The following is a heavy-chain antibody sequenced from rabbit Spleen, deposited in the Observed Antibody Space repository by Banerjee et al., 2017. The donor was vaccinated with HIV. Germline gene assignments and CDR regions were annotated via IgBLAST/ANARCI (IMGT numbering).Heavy chain of an antibody. CDR3: ARGSATMTMVITGYYFNL. D-gene: IGHD2-1*01. CDR2: IDPVFGIT. CDR1: GFTLSTYY. V-gene: IGHV1S40*01. Sequence: QSLEESGGDLVKPGASLKLSCKASGFTLSTYYMNWVRQAPGKGLEWIGYIDPVFGITYYANWVNGRFSISKTSSTTVTLQMTSLTVADTATYFCARGSATMTMVITGYYFNLWGPGTLVTVS. J-gene: IGHJ4*01.